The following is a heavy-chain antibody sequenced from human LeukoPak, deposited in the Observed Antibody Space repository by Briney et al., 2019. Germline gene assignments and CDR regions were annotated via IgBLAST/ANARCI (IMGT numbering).Heavy chain of an antibody. Sequence: SVKVSCKASGGTFSRYTISWVRQAPGQGLEWMGRIIPILGIANYAQKFQGRVTITADKSTSTAYMELSSLRSEDTAVYYCARDLGDGYNHNWFDPWGQGTLVTVSS. V-gene: IGHV1-69*04. D-gene: IGHD5-24*01. J-gene: IGHJ5*02. CDR3: ARDLGDGYNHNWFDP. CDR2: IIPILGIA. CDR1: GGTFSRYT.